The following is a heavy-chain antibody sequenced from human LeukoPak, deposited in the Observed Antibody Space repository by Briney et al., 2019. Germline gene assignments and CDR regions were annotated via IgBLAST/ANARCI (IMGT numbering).Heavy chain of an antibody. CDR1: GASISSYY. D-gene: IGHD5-18*01. V-gene: IGHV4-59*08. CDR2: IHNSGST. Sequence: SETLSLTCTVSGASISSYYWTWIRQPPGKGLEWIAYIHNSGSTNYNPSLKSRVTISLDTSKNQFSLKLNSVTAADTAVYYCARHLNTDMVKAHFDYRGQGTLVTVSS. J-gene: IGHJ4*02. CDR3: ARHLNTDMVKAHFDY.